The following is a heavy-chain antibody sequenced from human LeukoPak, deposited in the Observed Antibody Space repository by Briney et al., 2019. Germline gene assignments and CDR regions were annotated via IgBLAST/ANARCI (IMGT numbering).Heavy chain of an antibody. V-gene: IGHV1-2*02. D-gene: IGHD2-15*01. CDR3: ARVVEVGIISYGMDV. CDR1: GYTFTGYY. CDR2: INPNSGGT. Sequence: GASVKVSCKASGYTFTGYYVHWVRQAPGQGLEWMGWINPNSGGTNYAQKFQGRVTMTRDTSISTAYMELSRLRSDDTAVYYCARVVEVGIISYGMDVWGQGTTVTVSS. J-gene: IGHJ6*02.